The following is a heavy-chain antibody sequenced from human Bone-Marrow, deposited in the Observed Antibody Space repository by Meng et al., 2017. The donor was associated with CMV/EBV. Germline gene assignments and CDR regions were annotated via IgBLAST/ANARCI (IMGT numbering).Heavy chain of an antibody. J-gene: IGHJ4*02. Sequence: GGSLRLSCAASGFTFSSYAMHWVRQAPGKGLEHVSAISSNGGSTYYADSVKGRFTISSDNSKNTLNIQMGSLRDKDMAVYYCARGISAARGYDYWGQGTLVTVSS. CDR1: GFTFSSYA. CDR3: ARGISAARGYDY. D-gene: IGHD6-13*01. V-gene: IGHV3-64*02. CDR2: ISSNGGST.